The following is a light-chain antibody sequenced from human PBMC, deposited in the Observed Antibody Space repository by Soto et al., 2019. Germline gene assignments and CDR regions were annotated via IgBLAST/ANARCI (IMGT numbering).Light chain of an antibody. V-gene: IGKV1-33*01. CDR3: QTYDNLPHS. Sequence: DIQMTRSPSSLSASVGDRVTITCQTSQDISNYLNWYQQKPGKASKLPIYDASNLETGVPSRFSGSGCGTDLTYTISSLQPEDILTYYCQTYDNLPHSFGGGTKVEIK. CDR1: QDISNY. CDR2: DAS. J-gene: IGKJ4*02.